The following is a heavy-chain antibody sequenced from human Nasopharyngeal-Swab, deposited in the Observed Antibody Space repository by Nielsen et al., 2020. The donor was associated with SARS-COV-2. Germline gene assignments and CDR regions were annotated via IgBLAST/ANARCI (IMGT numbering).Heavy chain of an antibody. CDR3: STTAGY. Sequence: SETLSLTCTVSGGSIAGSTYYWGWVRQSPGKGLEWIGSIYYRGSTYYNPSLTSRVTISVDTSKNQFSLKLSSVTASDTAVYYCSTTAGYWGQGTLVTVSS. CDR2: IYYRGST. J-gene: IGHJ4*02. V-gene: IGHV4-39*01. CDR1: GGSIAGSTYY.